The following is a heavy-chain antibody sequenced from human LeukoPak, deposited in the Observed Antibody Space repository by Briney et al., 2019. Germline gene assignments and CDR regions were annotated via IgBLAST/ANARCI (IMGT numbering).Heavy chain of an antibody. CDR2: ILYSGST. V-gene: IGHV4-31*03. J-gene: IGHJ5*02. CDR3: ARHGTKVIPS. CDR1: GGSISSGGYY. D-gene: IGHD2-21*01. Sequence: SETLSLTCTVSGGSISSGGYYWSWIRQDSGKGLEWIGYILYSGSTYFNPSLKSRVTISVDTSKNQFSLKLSSVTAADTAVYYCARHGTKVIPSWGQGTLVTVSS.